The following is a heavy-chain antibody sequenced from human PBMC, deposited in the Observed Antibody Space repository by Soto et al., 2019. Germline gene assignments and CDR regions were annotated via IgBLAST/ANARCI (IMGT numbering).Heavy chain of an antibody. CDR3: ARTVLEWFGELSSSFDP. D-gene: IGHD3-10*01. CDR1: GGTFSSYS. CDR2: IIPIFGTA. V-gene: IGHV1-69*06. Sequence: ASVKVSCTASGGTFSSYSISWVLQAPGQGLEWMGGIIPIFGTANYAQKFQGRVTITADKSMSTAYMELSSLRSEDTAVYYCARTVLEWFGELSSSFDPWGQGTLVTVSS. J-gene: IGHJ5*02.